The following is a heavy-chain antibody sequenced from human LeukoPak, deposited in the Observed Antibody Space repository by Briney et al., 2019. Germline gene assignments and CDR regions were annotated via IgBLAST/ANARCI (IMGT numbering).Heavy chain of an antibody. V-gene: IGHV1-2*02. CDR3: ARGYDSSGYELKSSFDI. Sequence: ASVKVSCKASGGTFSSYAISWVRQAPGQGLEWMGWINPNSGGTNYAQKFQGRVTMTRDTSISTAYMELSRLRSDDTAVYYCARGYDSSGYELKSSFDIWGQGTMVTVSS. D-gene: IGHD3-22*01. CDR1: GGTFSSYA. CDR2: INPNSGGT. J-gene: IGHJ3*02.